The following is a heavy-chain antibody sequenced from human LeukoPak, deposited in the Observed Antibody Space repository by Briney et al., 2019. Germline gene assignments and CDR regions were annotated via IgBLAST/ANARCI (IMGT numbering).Heavy chain of an antibody. J-gene: IGHJ4*02. D-gene: IGHD3-10*01. V-gene: IGHV3-23*01. Sequence: GSLRLSCAASGFTFSSYAMSGVRQAPGKGLEWVSAISGSGGSTYYADSVKGRFTISSDNSKNTLYLQMNSLRAEDTAVYYCAKAPTMVRGVSFTWKDYWGQGTLVTVSS. CDR1: GFTFSSYA. CDR2: ISGSGGST. CDR3: AKAPTMVRGVSFTWKDY.